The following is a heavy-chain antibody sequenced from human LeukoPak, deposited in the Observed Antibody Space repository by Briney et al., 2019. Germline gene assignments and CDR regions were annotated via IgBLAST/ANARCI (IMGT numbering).Heavy chain of an antibody. CDR1: GGSISSYY. Sequence: PSETLSLTCTVSGGSISSYYWSWVRQPPGKGLEWIGYLYYSGTTNYNPSLKSRVSMSVDTSKNQFSLRLSSVTAADTAVYYCARGIVMVGPWGQGTQVTVSS. J-gene: IGHJ5*02. CDR3: ARGIVMVGP. V-gene: IGHV4-59*01. CDR2: LYYSGTT. D-gene: IGHD2-21*01.